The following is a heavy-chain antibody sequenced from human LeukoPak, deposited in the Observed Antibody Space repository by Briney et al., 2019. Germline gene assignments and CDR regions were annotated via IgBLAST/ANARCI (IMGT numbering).Heavy chain of an antibody. J-gene: IGHJ2*01. CDR1: GGTFSSYA. D-gene: IGHD4-17*01. Sequence: SVKVSCKASGGTFSSYAISWVRQAPGQGLEWMGGIIPIFGTANYAQKFQGRVTITADESTSTAYMELSSLRSEDTAVYYCARVGVREYGDYGYFDLWGRGTLVTVSS. CDR3: ARVGVREYGDYGYFDL. V-gene: IGHV1-69*13. CDR2: IIPIFGTA.